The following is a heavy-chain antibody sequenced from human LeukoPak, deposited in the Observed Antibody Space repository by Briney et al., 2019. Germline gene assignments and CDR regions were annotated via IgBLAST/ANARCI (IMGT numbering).Heavy chain of an antibody. CDR2: TSSSSGST. D-gene: IGHD3-10*01. CDR3: ARGRDSGSFIIDY. V-gene: IGHV3-48*01. Sequence: PGGSLRLSCAASGFIFRSYAMNWVRQAPGKGLEWLSFTSSSSGSTHYADSVKGRFTISRDNAKNSLHLQMNSLRAEDTAVYYCARGRDSGSFIIDYWGQGTLVTVSS. J-gene: IGHJ4*02. CDR1: GFIFRSYA.